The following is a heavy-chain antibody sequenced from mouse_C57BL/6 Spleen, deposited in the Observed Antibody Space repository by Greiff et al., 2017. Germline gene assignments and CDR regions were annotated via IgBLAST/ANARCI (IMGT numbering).Heavy chain of an antibody. CDR2: IDPENGDT. J-gene: IGHJ4*01. CDR3: TTLQGYAMDY. V-gene: IGHV14-4*01. CDR1: GFNIKDDY. Sequence: EVQLLESGAELVRPGASVKLSCTASGFNIKDDYMHWVKQRPEQGLEWIGWIDPENGDTEYASKFQGKATIAADTSSNTAYLQLSSLTSEDTAVYYCTTLQGYAMDYWGQGTSVTVSS.